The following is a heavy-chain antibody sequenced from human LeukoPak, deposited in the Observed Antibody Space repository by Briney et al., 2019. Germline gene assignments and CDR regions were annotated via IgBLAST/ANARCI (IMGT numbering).Heavy chain of an antibody. CDR1: GYSISSGYY. J-gene: IGHJ6*02. Sequence: SETLSLTCTVSGYSISSGYYWGWIRQPPGKGLEWIGSIYHSGSTYYNPSLKSRVTISVDTSKNQFSLKLSSVTAADTAVYYCARGSRVVVPAAKPFGDYYYGMDVWGQGTTVTVSS. V-gene: IGHV4-38-2*02. CDR3: ARGSRVVVPAAKPFGDYYYGMDV. CDR2: IYHSGST. D-gene: IGHD2-2*02.